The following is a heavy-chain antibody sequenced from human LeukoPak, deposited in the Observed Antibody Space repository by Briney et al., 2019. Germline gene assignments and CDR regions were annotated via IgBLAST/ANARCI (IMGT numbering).Heavy chain of an antibody. V-gene: IGHV3-11*04. D-gene: IGHD3-16*02. CDR3: ARDKLAFGGVIRVNWFDP. CDR2: ISRSGSIV. Sequence: PGGSLRLSCAASGFTFSDYYMSWIRQAPGKGLEWVSYISRSGSIVSYADSVKGRFTISRDNAKNSLHLQMSSLRVEDTAVYYCARDKLAFGGVIRVNWFDPWGQGTLVTVSS. J-gene: IGHJ5*02. CDR1: GFTFSDYY.